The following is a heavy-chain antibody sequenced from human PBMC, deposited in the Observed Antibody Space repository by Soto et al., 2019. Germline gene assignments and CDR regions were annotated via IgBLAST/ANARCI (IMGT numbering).Heavy chain of an antibody. CDR2: IYYSGAT. J-gene: IGHJ4*02. Sequence: PSETLSLTCTVSCGAILDITYYWAWIRQPPGKGLEWIGYIYYSGATYDNPSLKSRLTISVDTSKNQFSLKLSSVTAADTAVYYCARVDPTFVRLDYWGQGTQVTVSS. CDR3: ARVDPTFVRLDY. V-gene: IGHV4-31*03. D-gene: IGHD6-6*01. CDR1: CGAILDITYY.